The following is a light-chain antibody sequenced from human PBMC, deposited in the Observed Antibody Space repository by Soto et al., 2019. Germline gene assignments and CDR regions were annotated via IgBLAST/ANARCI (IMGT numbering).Light chain of an antibody. CDR2: KAS. CDR1: QSVSSW. J-gene: IGKJ4*01. V-gene: IGKV1-5*03. Sequence: DIQLTQSPSTLTAAVGDRVTITCRASQSVSSWLAWYQQKPGKAPNLLIYKASTLESGVPSRFSGSGSGTEFTLTISGLQPDDFATYYCQQYYSYSTFGGGTKVEIK. CDR3: QQYYSYST.